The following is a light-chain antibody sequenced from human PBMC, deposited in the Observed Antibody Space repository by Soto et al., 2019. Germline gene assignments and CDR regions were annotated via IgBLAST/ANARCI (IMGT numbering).Light chain of an antibody. CDR1: QSVSSY. CDR2: DAS. CDR3: QQRSNWPPEVT. V-gene: IGKV3-11*01. J-gene: IGKJ4*01. Sequence: EIVLTRSPATLSLSPGERATLSCRASQSVSSYLAWYQQKPGQAPRLLIYDASNRATGIPARFSGSGSGTDFTLTISSLEPEDFAVYYCQQRSNWPPEVTFGGGTKVEIK.